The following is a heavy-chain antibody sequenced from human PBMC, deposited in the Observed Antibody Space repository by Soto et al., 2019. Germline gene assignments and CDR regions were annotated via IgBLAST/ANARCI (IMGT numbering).Heavy chain of an antibody. Sequence: SETLSLTCTVSGGSISSYYWSWIRQPPGKGLEWIGYIYYSGSTNYNPSLKSRVTISVDTSKNRFSLKLSSVTAADTAVYYCARLNYGDYYYYYMDVWGKGTTVTVS. CDR2: IYYSGST. CDR3: ARLNYGDYYYYYMDV. D-gene: IGHD4-17*01. J-gene: IGHJ6*03. CDR1: GGSISSYY. V-gene: IGHV4-59*08.